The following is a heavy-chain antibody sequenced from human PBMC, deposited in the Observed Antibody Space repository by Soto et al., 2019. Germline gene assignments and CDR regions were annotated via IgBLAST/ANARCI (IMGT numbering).Heavy chain of an antibody. CDR3: ARVVAAAAEGGMDV. CDR2: INPNSGGT. V-gene: IGHV1-2*02. D-gene: IGHD2-15*01. J-gene: IGHJ6*02. CDR1: GYTFNGYY. Sequence: QVQLVQSGAEVKKPGASVKVSCKASGYTFNGYYMHWVRQAPGQGLEWMGWINPNSGGTNYAQKVQGGGTMTRDTSISTAYMELSRLRSDDTAVYYCARVVAAAAEGGMDVWGQGTTVTVSS.